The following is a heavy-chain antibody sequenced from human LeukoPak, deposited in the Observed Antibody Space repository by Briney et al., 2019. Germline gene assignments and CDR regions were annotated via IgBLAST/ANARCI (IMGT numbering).Heavy chain of an antibody. Sequence: ASVKVSCKAFGYTFTSYGMSWVRQAPGQGLEWMGWISAYNGNTNYAQKFQGRVTMTTDTSTSTAYMELRSLRSDDTAVYYCARTPAYYYDSSGYYLDYWGQGTLVTVSS. V-gene: IGHV1-18*01. D-gene: IGHD3-22*01. J-gene: IGHJ4*02. CDR2: ISAYNGNT. CDR3: ARTPAYYYDSSGYYLDY. CDR1: GYTFTSYG.